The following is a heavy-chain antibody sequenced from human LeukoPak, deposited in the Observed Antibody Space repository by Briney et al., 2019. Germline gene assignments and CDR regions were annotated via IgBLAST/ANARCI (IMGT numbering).Heavy chain of an antibody. CDR2: ISGSGTVT. CDR1: AFTFTNYA. D-gene: IGHD1-1*01. J-gene: IGHJ4*02. V-gene: IGHV3-23*01. CDR3: AYLGLSSDWNDVPGPQIDY. Sequence: GGSLRLSCTASAFTFTNYAMNWVRQAPGKGLEWVSTISGSGTVTYYADSVKGRFTISRDDSTVYLQMNSLRAEDTAFYYCAYLGLSSDWNDVPGPQIDYWGQGALVTVSS.